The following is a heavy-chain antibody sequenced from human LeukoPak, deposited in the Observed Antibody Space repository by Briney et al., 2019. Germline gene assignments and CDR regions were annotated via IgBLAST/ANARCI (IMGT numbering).Heavy chain of an antibody. J-gene: IGHJ4*02. D-gene: IGHD2-2*01. CDR3: ARGGCSSTSCYPFDY. CDR2: IIPIFGTA. Sequence: SVKVSCKASGGTFSSYAISWVRQAPGQGLEWMGGIIPIFGTANYAQKFQGRVTITADESTSTAYMELSSLRSEDTAVYYCARGGCSSTSCYPFDYWGQGTLVTVSP. V-gene: IGHV1-69*13. CDR1: GGTFSSYA.